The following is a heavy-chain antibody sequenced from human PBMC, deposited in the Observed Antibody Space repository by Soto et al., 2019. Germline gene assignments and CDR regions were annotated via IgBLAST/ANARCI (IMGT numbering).Heavy chain of an antibody. CDR3: ARARFLEWLSDYYYYYGMDV. CDR1: GGSFSGYY. D-gene: IGHD3-3*01. CDR2: INHSGST. V-gene: IGHV4-34*01. J-gene: IGHJ6*02. Sequence: SETLSLTCAVYGGSFSGYYWSWIRQPPGKGLEWIGEINHSGSTNYNPSLKSRVTISVDTSKNQFSLKLSSVTAADTAVYYCARARFLEWLSDYYYYYGMDVWGQGTTVTVSS.